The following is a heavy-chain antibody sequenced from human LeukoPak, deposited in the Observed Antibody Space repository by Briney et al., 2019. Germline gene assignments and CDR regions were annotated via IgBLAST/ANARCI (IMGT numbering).Heavy chain of an antibody. CDR1: GFTVGSSY. V-gene: IGHV3-53*01. CDR3: ARRGDGGRSFDY. Sequence: GGSLRLSCAASGFTVGSSYMNWVRQAPGKGLEWVSLIYGGGNTYYADSVKGRFTITRDNSKNTLYLQMNSLRAEDTAVYYCARRGDGGRSFDYWGQGTLVTVSS. D-gene: IGHD4-23*01. J-gene: IGHJ4*02. CDR2: IYGGGNT.